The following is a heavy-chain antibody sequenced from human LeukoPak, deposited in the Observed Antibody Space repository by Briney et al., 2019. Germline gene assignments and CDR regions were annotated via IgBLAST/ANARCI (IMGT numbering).Heavy chain of an antibody. CDR2: IYSGGTT. D-gene: IGHD5-12*01. Sequence: GGSLRLSCAASTFNVSNNYMSWVRQAPGKGLEWVSVIYSGGTTYYADSVKGRFTISRDNSKNTLYLQMNSLRAEDTAVYYCARDGSGYGGYFDLWGQGTLVTVSS. CDR1: TFNVSNNY. J-gene: IGHJ4*02. CDR3: ARDGSGYGGYFDL. V-gene: IGHV3-53*01.